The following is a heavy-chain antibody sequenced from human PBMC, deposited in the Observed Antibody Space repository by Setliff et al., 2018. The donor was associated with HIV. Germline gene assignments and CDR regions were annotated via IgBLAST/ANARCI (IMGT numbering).Heavy chain of an antibody. V-gene: IGHV1-46*01. CDR1: GYTFTNYY. D-gene: IGHD5-12*01. Sequence: ASVKVSCKAPGYTFTNYYMHWVRQAPGQGLEWMGIIYPGGARRSYAQKFQGRVTMTWDTSTSTAYMELSSLRSEDTAFYYRARSAHDSETGYWGQGTLVTVSS. CDR3: ARSAHDSETGY. J-gene: IGHJ4*02. CDR2: IYPGGARR.